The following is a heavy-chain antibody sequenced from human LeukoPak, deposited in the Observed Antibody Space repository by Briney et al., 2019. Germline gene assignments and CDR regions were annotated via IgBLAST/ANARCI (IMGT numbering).Heavy chain of an antibody. D-gene: IGHD3-22*01. CDR2: IYYSGST. CDR1: GGSISSGGYY. CDR3: ARGNYYDSSGYLPYYYYGMDV. V-gene: IGHV4-31*03. J-gene: IGHJ6*02. Sequence: SETLSLTCTVSGGSISSGGYYWSWIRQHPGKGLEWIGYIYYSGSTYYNPSLKSRVTISVDTSKNQFSLKLSSVTAADTAVYYCARGNYYDSSGYLPYYYYGMDVWGQGTTVTVPS.